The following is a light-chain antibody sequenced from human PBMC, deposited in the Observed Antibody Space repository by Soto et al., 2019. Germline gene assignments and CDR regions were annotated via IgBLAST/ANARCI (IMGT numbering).Light chain of an antibody. Sequence: DIQMTQSPSTLSGSVGDRATLTCRASQTISSWLAWYQQKPGKAPKLLIYKASTLKSGVPSRFSGSGSGTEFTLTISSLHPEDFAVYYCHQRSNWPPSITFGQGTKLDIK. V-gene: IGKV1-5*03. CDR1: QTISSW. J-gene: IGKJ5*01. CDR3: HQRSNWPPSIT. CDR2: KAS.